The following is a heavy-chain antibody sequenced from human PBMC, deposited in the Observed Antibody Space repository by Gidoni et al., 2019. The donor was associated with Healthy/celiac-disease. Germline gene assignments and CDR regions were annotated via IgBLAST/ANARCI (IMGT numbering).Heavy chain of an antibody. CDR1: GSTFTGYY. CDR2: INPNSGGT. D-gene: IGHD6-6*01. Sequence: QVQLVQSGAEVTKPGASVKVSCKASGSTFTGYYMHWVRQAPGQGREWMGWINPNSGGTNYAQKFQGRVTMTRDTSISTAYMELSRLRSDDTAVYYCARGYSSSSGYYYYGMDVWGQGTTVTVSS. J-gene: IGHJ6*02. V-gene: IGHV1-2*02. CDR3: ARGYSSSSGYYYYGMDV.